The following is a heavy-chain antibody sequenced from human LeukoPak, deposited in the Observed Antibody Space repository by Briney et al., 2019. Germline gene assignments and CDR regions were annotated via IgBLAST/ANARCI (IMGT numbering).Heavy chain of an antibody. J-gene: IGHJ4*02. V-gene: IGHV3-30*04. CDR2: IAYDGGLK. CDR3: ARDWTLGAPDYFDY. Sequence: QPGRSLRLSCAASGFSFSDYTIHWVRQAPGKGLEWVAVIAYDGGLKLYADSVRGRFIISRDNSGRTLYLQMNSLRPEDTAVYYCARDWTLGAPDYFDYWGQGTLVTVSS. CDR1: GFSFSDYT. D-gene: IGHD3/OR15-3a*01.